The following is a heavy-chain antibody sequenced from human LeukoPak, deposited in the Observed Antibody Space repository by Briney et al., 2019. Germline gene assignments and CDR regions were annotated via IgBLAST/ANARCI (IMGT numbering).Heavy chain of an antibody. V-gene: IGHV3-30-3*01. J-gene: IGHJ6*02. Sequence: GGSLRLSCAASGFTFSSYAMHWVRQAPGKGLEWVAVISYDGSNKYYADSVKGRFTISRDNPKNTLYLQMNSLRAEDTAVYYCARDESSGYSYGTYYYYGMDVWGQGTTLTVSS. CDR1: GFTFSSYA. D-gene: IGHD5-18*01. CDR3: ARDESSGYSYGTYYYYGMDV. CDR2: ISYDGSNK.